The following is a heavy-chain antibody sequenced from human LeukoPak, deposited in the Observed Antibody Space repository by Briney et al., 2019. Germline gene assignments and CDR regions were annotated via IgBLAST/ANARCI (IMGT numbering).Heavy chain of an antibody. CDR1: GFSFSDHY. J-gene: IGHJ4*02. D-gene: IGHD2-21*01. CDR2: ITSSGRST. Sequence: GGSLRLSCTASGFSFSDHYMTWMRHAPGKGLEWISYITSSGRSTDYADSVKGRFIISRDNAMNSMFLQMSSLRVDDTAVYYCTRDPDYGDPDWGQGTLVTVSS. V-gene: IGHV3-11*01. CDR3: TRDPDYGDPD.